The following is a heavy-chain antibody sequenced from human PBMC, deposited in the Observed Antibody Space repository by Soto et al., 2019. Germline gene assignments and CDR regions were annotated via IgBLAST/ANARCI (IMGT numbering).Heavy chain of an antibody. Sequence: PGESLKISCRGSGFTFTTYWIGWVRQMPGKGPEWMGVIYPDDSDTKYNPSFQGRVTISADKSNSTAYLQWSSLEASDTAIYYCARAFRSNYYAYWGRGTLVTVSS. CDR2: IYPDDSDT. CDR1: GFTFTTYW. J-gene: IGHJ4*02. D-gene: IGHD3-3*01. CDR3: ARAFRSNYYAY. V-gene: IGHV5-51*01.